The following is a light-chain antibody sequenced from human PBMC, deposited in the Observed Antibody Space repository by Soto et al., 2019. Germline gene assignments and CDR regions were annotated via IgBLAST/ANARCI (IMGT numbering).Light chain of an antibody. CDR2: GAS. V-gene: IGKV3-15*01. J-gene: IGKJ5*01. CDR1: QSVRSN. CDR3: QQYNNWPPIT. Sequence: EVVMTPCPATLSVSPVARVPLSCRASQSVRSNLAWYQQQPGQSPRLLIYGASTRATGIPARFSGSGSGTEFTLTISSLQSEDFAVYYGQQYNNWPPITFGQGTRLEIK.